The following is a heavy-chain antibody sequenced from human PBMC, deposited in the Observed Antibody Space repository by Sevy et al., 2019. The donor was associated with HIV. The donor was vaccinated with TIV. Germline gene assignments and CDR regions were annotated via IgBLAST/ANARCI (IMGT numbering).Heavy chain of an antibody. D-gene: IGHD2-15*01. J-gene: IGHJ4*02. CDR3: ARAYCSSGSCYSLAY. CDR2: ISAHNGDT. Sequence: ASVKVYCKASGYTFTSYRIYWVRQAPGQGLEWMGWISAHNGDTNYAQKLQGRVTMITDTSTTTAYMELRSLTSDDTAAYYCARAYCSSGSCYSLAYWGQGTLVTVSS. CDR1: GYTFTSYR. V-gene: IGHV1-18*01.